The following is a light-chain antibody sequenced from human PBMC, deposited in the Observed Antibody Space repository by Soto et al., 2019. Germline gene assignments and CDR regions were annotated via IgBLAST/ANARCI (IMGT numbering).Light chain of an antibody. Sequence: SNELTQPPSVSVAPGQTASITCVGTNIATKDVHWYQHKPGQAPVLVVFDDSDRPSGIPDRFSGSHSGNTATLTISRVEAGDEADYSCQVWDTSSAHPGVFGGGTKVTVL. CDR2: DDS. V-gene: IGLV3-21*02. CDR1: NIATKD. J-gene: IGLJ3*02. CDR3: QVWDTSSAHPGV.